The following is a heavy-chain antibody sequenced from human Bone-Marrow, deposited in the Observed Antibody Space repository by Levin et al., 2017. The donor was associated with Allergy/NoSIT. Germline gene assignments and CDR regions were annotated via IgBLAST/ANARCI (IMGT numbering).Heavy chain of an antibody. J-gene: IGHJ4*02. Sequence: TPGGSLRLSCTVSGGSISSSSYYWGWIRQPPGKGLEWIGSIYYSGSTYYNPSLKSRVTISVDTSKNQFSLKLSSVTAADTAVYYCARVRVVVTAHFDYWGQGTLVTVSS. CDR2: IYYSGST. D-gene: IGHD2-21*02. CDR1: GGSISSSSYY. V-gene: IGHV4-39*07. CDR3: ARVRVVVTAHFDY.